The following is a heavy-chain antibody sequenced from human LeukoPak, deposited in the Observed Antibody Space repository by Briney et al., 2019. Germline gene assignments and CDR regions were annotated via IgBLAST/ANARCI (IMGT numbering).Heavy chain of an antibody. Sequence: GASXXVSCKASGGTFSSYAISWVRQAPGQGREWMGGIIPIFGKANYAQKFQGRVTITGDEYTSKAYMEVRSLRYEDTAVYYCASSLWGVPAATHDFLGAFDYWGQGTLVTVSS. CDR2: IIPIFGKA. D-gene: IGHD2-2*01. J-gene: IGHJ4*02. V-gene: IGHV1-69*01. CDR1: GGTFSSYA. CDR3: ASSLWGVPAATHDFLGAFDY.